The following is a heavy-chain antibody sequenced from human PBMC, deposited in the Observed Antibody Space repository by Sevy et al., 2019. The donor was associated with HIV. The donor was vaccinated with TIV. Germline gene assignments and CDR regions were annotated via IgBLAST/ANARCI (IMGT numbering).Heavy chain of an antibody. J-gene: IGHJ4*02. CDR3: ARARAVRGVIITPFDY. CDR2: ISSSSSYI. V-gene: IGHV3-21*01. CDR1: GFTFSSYS. Sequence: GGSLRLSCAASGFTFSSYSMNWVRQAPGKGLEWVSSISSSSSYIYYADSVKGRFTISRDKAKNSLDLQMNSLRAEDTAVYYCARARAVRGVIITPFDYWGQGTLVTVSS. D-gene: IGHD3-10*01.